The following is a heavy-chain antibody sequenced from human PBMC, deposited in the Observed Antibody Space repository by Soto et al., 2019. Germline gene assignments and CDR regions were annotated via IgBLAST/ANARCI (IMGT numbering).Heavy chain of an antibody. CDR2: IIPIFGTT. J-gene: IGHJ4*02. CDR1: GGTFSNHA. D-gene: IGHD5-12*01. Sequence: VQVVQSGAEVKRPGSSVKVSCTASGGTFSNHAINWVRQAPGQGLEWMGVIIPIFGTTDYAQEFQGRVSFTADESTTTAYMELSSLRSEDTAMYYCATDQTREGTYDGNSLDYWGQGTLLTVSS. CDR3: ATDQTREGTYDGNSLDY. V-gene: IGHV1-69*12.